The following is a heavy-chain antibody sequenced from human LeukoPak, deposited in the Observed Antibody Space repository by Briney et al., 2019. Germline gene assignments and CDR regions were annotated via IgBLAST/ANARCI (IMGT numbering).Heavy chain of an antibody. Sequence: PSETLSLTCTVSGGSISSSSYYWGWIRQPPGRGLEWIGSIYYSGSTYYNPSLKSRVTISVDTSKNQFSLKLSSVTAADTAVYYCARHMAVVITGDAFDIWGQGTMVTVSS. CDR2: IYYSGST. V-gene: IGHV4-39*01. D-gene: IGHD3-22*01. CDR3: ARHMAVVITGDAFDI. CDR1: GGSISSSSYY. J-gene: IGHJ3*02.